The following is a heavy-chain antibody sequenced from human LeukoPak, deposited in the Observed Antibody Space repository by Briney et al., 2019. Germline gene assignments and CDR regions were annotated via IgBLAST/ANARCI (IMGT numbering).Heavy chain of an antibody. CDR2: INSDGSST. J-gene: IGHJ5*02. Sequence: GGSLRLSCAASGLTFSSYWMHWVRQAPGKGLVWVSRINSDGSSTSYADSVKGRFTISRDNARNTLYLQMNSLRAEDTAVYYCAKDELRFLEWLRPNWFDPWGQGTLVTVSS. CDR1: GLTFSSYW. D-gene: IGHD3-3*01. CDR3: AKDELRFLEWLRPNWFDP. V-gene: IGHV3-74*01.